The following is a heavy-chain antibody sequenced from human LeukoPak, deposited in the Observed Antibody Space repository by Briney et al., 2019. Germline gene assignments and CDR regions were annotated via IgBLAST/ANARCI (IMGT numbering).Heavy chain of an antibody. CDR1: GGSFSGYY. D-gene: IGHD4-17*01. CDR3: ARGSPAVITSFDY. Sequence: SETLSLTCAVYGGSFSGYYWSWIRQPPGKGLEWIGEINHSGSTNYNPSLKSRVTISVDTSKNQFSLKLSSVTAADTAVYYCARGSPAVITSFDYWGQGTLVTVSS. V-gene: IGHV4-34*01. J-gene: IGHJ4*02. CDR2: INHSGST.